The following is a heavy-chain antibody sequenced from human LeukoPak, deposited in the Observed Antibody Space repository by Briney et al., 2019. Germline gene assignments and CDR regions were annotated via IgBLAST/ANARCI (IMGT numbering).Heavy chain of an antibody. J-gene: IGHJ4*02. Sequence: ASVKVSCKASGYTFTGYYMHWVRQAPGQGLEWMGWISGNNDNPNYAQKFQGKFTLTTDSSTITAYMELRNLRSDDTAVYYCARDGTSTDDYWGQGTLVTVSS. CDR3: ARDGTSTDDY. V-gene: IGHV1-18*04. CDR2: ISGNNDNP. D-gene: IGHD2-2*01. CDR1: GYTFTGYY.